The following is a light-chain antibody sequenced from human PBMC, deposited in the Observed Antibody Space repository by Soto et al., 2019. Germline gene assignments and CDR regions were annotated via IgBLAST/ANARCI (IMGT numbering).Light chain of an antibody. CDR1: QSVSLS. Sequence: EIVFTQSPATLSLSPGGRATLSCRANQSVSLSLAWYQQKPGQAPRLLIYQTSIRAAGIPARFSASGSGTEFTLTISSLQSEDFTVYYCQQYNKWPLTFGQGTKVDIK. V-gene: IGKV3D-15*01. CDR3: QQYNKWPLT. J-gene: IGKJ1*01. CDR2: QTS.